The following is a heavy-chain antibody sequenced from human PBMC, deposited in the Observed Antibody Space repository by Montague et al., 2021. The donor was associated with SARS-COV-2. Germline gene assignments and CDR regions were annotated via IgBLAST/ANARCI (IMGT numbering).Heavy chain of an antibody. V-gene: IGHV4-61*09. Sequence: TLSLTCRVSGASIDTGNHYWTWIRQSAGQGLEWIVNIYNSGPTNYNPSLKSRVTISLDRAKNHFSLLLGSVTAADTATYYCGRDSVSYGLDVWGQGTTVTVSS. CDR3: GRDSVSYGLDV. J-gene: IGHJ6*02. D-gene: IGHD3-16*01. CDR1: GASIDTGNHY. CDR2: IYNSGPT.